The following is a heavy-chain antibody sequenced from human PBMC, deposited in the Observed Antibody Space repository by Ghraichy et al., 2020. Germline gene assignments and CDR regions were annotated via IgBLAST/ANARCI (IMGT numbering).Heavy chain of an antibody. CDR2: VSAYNGIT. CDR1: GYTFTNYG. CDR3: ARDGYFDY. J-gene: IGHJ4*02. Sequence: ASVKVSCKASGYTFTNYGFGWVRQAPGQGLEWMGWVSAYNGITHYAQKLQGRVAMTTDTSTSTAYMELRSLTSDDTALYYCARDGYFDYWGQGTLVTVSS. V-gene: IGHV1-18*04.